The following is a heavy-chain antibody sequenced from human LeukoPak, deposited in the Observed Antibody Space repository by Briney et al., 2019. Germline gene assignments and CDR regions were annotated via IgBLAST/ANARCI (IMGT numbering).Heavy chain of an antibody. V-gene: IGHV3-30*02. D-gene: IGHD3-3*01. Sequence: PGGSLRLSCAASGFTFSSYGMHWVRQAPGKGLEWVAFIRYDGSNKYYADSVKGRFTISRDNSKNTLYLQMNSLRAEDTAVYYCAKGEDYDFWSGYFLWGQGTLVTVSS. CDR1: GFTFSSYG. CDR3: AKGEDYDFWSGYFL. J-gene: IGHJ4*02. CDR2: IRYDGSNK.